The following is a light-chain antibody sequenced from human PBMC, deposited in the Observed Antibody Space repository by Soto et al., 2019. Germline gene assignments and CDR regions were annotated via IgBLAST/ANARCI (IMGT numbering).Light chain of an antibody. V-gene: IGLV1-47*02. Sequence: QSALTQPPSASGTPGQRVTISCSGSSSNMGTSYVYWYQQLPGTAPKLLIYSNNQRPSGVPDRFSGSKSGTSASLAISGLRSEDEADYYCAAWDDGLSGWVFGGGTKLTVL. CDR2: SNN. CDR3: AAWDDGLSGWV. CDR1: SSNMGTSY. J-gene: IGLJ3*02.